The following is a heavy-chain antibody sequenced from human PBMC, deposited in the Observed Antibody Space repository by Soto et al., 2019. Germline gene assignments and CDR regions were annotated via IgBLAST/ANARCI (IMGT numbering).Heavy chain of an antibody. CDR3: ALVGVVATACCRN. CDR2: ISYDGSDK. D-gene: IGHD2-15*01. CDR1: GFTFSSYG. Sequence: QVQLVESGGGVVQPGRSLRLSCAASGFTFSSYGMHWVRQAPGKGLEWVAVISYDGSDKYYADSEKGRFTISRDNSNNTRYRDMDGLRAEDTAVYYCALVGVVATACCRNWGQGTLGTVSS. V-gene: IGHV3-30*03. J-gene: IGHJ1*01.